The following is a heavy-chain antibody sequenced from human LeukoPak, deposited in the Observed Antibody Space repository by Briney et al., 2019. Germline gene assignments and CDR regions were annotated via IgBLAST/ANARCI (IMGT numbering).Heavy chain of an antibody. V-gene: IGHV3-48*02. CDR2: ISSSSSTI. CDR3: ARGYDFRSWFDP. Sequence: PGGSLRLSCAASGFTFSSYSMNWVRQAPGKGLEWVSYISSSSSTIYYADSVKGRFTISRDNAKNSLYLQVNSLRDEDTAVYYCARGYDFRSWFDPWGQGTLVTVSS. CDR1: GFTFSSYS. D-gene: IGHD5-12*01. J-gene: IGHJ5*02.